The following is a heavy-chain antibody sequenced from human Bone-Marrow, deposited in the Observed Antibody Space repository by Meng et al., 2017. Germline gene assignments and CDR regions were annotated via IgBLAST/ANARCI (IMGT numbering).Heavy chain of an antibody. D-gene: IGHD6-13*01. V-gene: IGHV3-15*01. J-gene: IGHJ4*02. CDR1: GLSFTDAW. CDR3: ATGAAAADH. Sequence: EVQRVESGGGLVKPGGSLRLSWVASGLSFTDAWMSWVRQAPGKGLEWVGRIKRNSDGGTIDYAAPVKGRFTISRDDSKNTLYLQMDSLITEDTAVYFCATGAAAADHWGQGTLVTVSS. CDR2: IKRNSDGGTI.